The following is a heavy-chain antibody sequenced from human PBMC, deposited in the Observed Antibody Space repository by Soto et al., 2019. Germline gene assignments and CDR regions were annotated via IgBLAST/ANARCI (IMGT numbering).Heavy chain of an antibody. CDR2: ISGSGGTT. CDR3: AKSPKFISPSFDH. D-gene: IGHD3-10*01. J-gene: IGHJ4*02. V-gene: IGHV3-23*01. Sequence: LRLSCVASGFTFSSYALNWVRQAPGRGLEWVSAISGSGGTTYYADSVKGRFTISRDNSKNTLFLQMNSLRAEDAAIYYCAKSPKFISPSFDHRGQGSRVTVSS. CDR1: GFTFSSYA.